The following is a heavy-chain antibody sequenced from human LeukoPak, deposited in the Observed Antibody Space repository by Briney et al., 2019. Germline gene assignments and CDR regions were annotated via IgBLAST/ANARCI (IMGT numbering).Heavy chain of an antibody. CDR2: IFYSGST. Sequence: PSETLSLTCTVSSGSISTSNYYWGWVCQPPGKALEWIGNIFYSGSTYYSPSLKSRVTISVDTSKNQFSLKLSSVTAADTAVYYCASHKQGLRYFDWLSAFDPWGQGTLVTVSS. J-gene: IGHJ5*02. CDR3: ASHKQGLRYFDWLSAFDP. CDR1: SGSISTSNYY. D-gene: IGHD3-9*01. V-gene: IGHV4-39*01.